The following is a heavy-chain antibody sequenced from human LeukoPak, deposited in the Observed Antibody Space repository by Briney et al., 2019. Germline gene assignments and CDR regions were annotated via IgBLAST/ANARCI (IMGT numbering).Heavy chain of an antibody. CDR2: ISSSSSYI. CDR1: GFTFSSYS. CDR3: ARGGSYYWPIDL. D-gene: IGHD1-26*01. Sequence: WGSLRLSRAASGFTFSSYSTNWVRQDPGKGLEWVSSISSSSSYIYYADSVKGRFTISRDNDKNSVYLQMNSLRADDTAVCYSARGGSYYWPIDLWGQGTLVTVSS. V-gene: IGHV3-21*06. J-gene: IGHJ5*02.